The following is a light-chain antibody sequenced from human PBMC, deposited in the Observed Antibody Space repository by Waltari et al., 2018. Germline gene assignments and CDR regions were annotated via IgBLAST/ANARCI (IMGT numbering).Light chain of an antibody. V-gene: IGLV2-14*03. Sequence: QSALTQPASVSGSPGQSITISCTGTSSDIGGYNYVSWYQQHPGKAPKVMIYDVIKLPSWFSNRFSGSKSGNTASLTISGLQADDEADYYCTSYESGGTWVFGGGTKVTV. CDR1: SSDIGGYNY. J-gene: IGLJ3*02. CDR3: TSYESGGTWV. CDR2: DVI.